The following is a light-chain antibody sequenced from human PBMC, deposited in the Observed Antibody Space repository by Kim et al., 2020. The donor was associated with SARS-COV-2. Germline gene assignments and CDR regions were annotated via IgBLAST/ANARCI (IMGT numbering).Light chain of an antibody. CDR2: GAS. V-gene: IGKV3-15*01. CDR1: QSVSSN. J-gene: IGKJ1*01. Sequence: APGERATLSRRASQSVSSNLAWYQQKPGQAPRLLIYGASTRATGIPARFSGSGSGTEFTLTISSLQSEDFAVYYCQQYNNWPPVTFGQGTKVDIK. CDR3: QQYNNWPPVT.